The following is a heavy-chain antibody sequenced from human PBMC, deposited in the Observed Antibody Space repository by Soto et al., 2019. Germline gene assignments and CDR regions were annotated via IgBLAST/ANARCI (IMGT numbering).Heavy chain of an antibody. CDR1: GFTFSSYG. Sequence: GGSLRLSCAASGFTFSSYGMHGVRQAPGKGLEWVAVIWYDGSNKYYADSVKGRFTISRDNSKNTLYLQMNSLRAEDTAVYYCARDGTGTTYGMDVWGQGTTVTVSS. CDR2: IWYDGSNK. D-gene: IGHD1-7*01. CDR3: ARDGTGTTYGMDV. J-gene: IGHJ6*02. V-gene: IGHV3-33*01.